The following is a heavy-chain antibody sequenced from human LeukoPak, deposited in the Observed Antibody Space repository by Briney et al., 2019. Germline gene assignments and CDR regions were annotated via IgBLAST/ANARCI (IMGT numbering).Heavy chain of an antibody. J-gene: IGHJ5*02. V-gene: IGHV3-23*01. Sequence: PGGSLRLSCAASGFTFSSSAMSWVRQAPGKGLEWVSALSGSGGSTYYADSVKGRFTISRDNSKNTLYLQMNSLRAEDTAVYYCAKEGMILWFGELYSRSWFDPWGQGTLVTVSS. D-gene: IGHD3-10*01. CDR3: AKEGMILWFGELYSRSWFDP. CDR2: LSGSGGST. CDR1: GFTFSSSA.